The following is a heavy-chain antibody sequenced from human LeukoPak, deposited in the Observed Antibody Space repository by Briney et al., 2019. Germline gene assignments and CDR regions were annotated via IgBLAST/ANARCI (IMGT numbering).Heavy chain of an antibody. Sequence: SETLSLTCTVSGGSISSGGYYWSWIRQHPGKGLEWIGYIYYSGSTYYNPSLKSRVTISVDTSKNQFSLKLSSVTAADTAVYYWARGSFYFGWGTPPPPWFAPGGQGPLVTVSS. CDR2: IYYSGST. V-gene: IGHV4-31*03. CDR1: GGSISSGGYY. CDR3: ARGSFYFGWGTPPPPWFAP. J-gene: IGHJ5*02. D-gene: IGHD3-10*01.